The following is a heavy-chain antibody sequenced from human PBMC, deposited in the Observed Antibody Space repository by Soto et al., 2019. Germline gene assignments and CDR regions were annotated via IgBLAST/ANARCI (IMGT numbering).Heavy chain of an antibody. V-gene: IGHV3-30*18. D-gene: IGHD2-21*01. Sequence: GGSLRLSCAASGFTFSSYGMHWVRQAPGKGLEWVAVISYDGSNKYYADSVKGRFTISRDNSKNTLYLQMNSLRAEDTAVYYWAKDKLWVRGFQHWGQGTLVTVSS. CDR3: AKDKLWVRGFQH. CDR1: GFTFSSYG. J-gene: IGHJ1*01. CDR2: ISYDGSNK.